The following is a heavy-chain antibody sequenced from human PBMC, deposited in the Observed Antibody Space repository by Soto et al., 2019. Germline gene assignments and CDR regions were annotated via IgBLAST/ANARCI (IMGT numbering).Heavy chain of an antibody. J-gene: IGHJ4*02. CDR2: IRRNAYGGTT. CDR1: GFTFGDYA. V-gene: IGHV3-49*03. D-gene: IGHD3-16*01. CDR3: TRASSLDFDF. Sequence: SLRLSCTTSGFTFGDYALSWFRQAPVKGLEWVGFIRRNAYGGTTDYAASVKGRFTISRDDSKSIAYLQMNSLRTEDTALYYCTRASSLDFDFWGQGTLVTVSS.